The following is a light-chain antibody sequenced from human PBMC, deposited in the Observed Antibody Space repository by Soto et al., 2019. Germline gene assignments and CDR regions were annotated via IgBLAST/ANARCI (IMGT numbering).Light chain of an antibody. CDR3: QQYGSSPRT. CDR2: GAS. J-gene: IGKJ2*02. V-gene: IGKV3-15*01. CDR1: QSITIN. Sequence: EIVMTQSPATLSVSPGERATLSCRASQSITINLAWYQQRPGQAPRLLIYGASTRATGIPARFSGSGSGTEFTLTISSLQSEDFGIYYCQQYGSSPRTFGQGTKLEIK.